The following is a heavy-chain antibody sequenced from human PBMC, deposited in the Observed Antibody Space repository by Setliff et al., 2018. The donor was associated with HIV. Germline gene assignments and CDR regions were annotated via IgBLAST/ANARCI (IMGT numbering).Heavy chain of an antibody. CDR2: VHHGGTT. Sequence: KTSETLSLTCTVSGDSIRTGNFYWTWVRQLPGKGLEWIGFVHHGGTTLYTSSLKSRLIMSMDTSKNQFSLKLNSVTAADTAVYFCARQIAADVNWFDPWGQGTLVTVS. CDR1: GDSIRTGNFY. V-gene: IGHV4-30-4*08. CDR3: ARQIAADVNWFDP. D-gene: IGHD2-15*01. J-gene: IGHJ5*02.